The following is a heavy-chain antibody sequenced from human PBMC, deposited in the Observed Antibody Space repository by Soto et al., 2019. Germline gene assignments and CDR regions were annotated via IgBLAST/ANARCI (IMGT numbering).Heavy chain of an antibody. CDR1: GFTFSSYG. CDR3: AKDGSPMEQLLPLDYYYYYGMDV. Sequence: PGGSLRLSCAASGFTFSSYGMHWVRQAPGKGLEWVAVISYDGSNKYYADSVKGRFTISRDNSKNTLYLQMNSLRAEDTAVYYCAKDGSPMEQLLPLDYYYYYGMDVWGQGTTVTVSS. CDR2: ISYDGSNK. J-gene: IGHJ6*02. D-gene: IGHD6-13*01. V-gene: IGHV3-30*18.